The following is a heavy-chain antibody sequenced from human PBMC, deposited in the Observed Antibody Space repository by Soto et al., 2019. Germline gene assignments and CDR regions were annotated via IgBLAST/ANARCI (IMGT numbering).Heavy chain of an antibody. CDR3: ARVPDY. CDR2: MYHSGST. D-gene: IGHD2-2*01. Sequence: SETLSLTCTVSGGSISSGGYYWSWIRQPPGKGLEWIGYMYHSGSTYYNPSLKSRVTISIDRSKNQFSLKLSSVTAEDTAVYYCARVPDYWGQGILVTVS. V-gene: IGHV4-30-2*01. J-gene: IGHJ4*02. CDR1: GGSISSGGYY.